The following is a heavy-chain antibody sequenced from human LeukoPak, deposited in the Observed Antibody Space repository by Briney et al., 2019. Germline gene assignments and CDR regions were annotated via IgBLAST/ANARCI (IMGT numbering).Heavy chain of an antibody. V-gene: IGHV4-39*07. Sequence: SETLSLTCTVSGGSISSSSYYWGWIRQPPGKGLEWIGSIYYSGSTNYNPSLKSRVTISVDKSKNQFSLKLSSVTAADTAVYYSARVTTVRYFDWLLEEFDYWGQGTLVTVSS. CDR1: GGSISSSSYY. CDR3: ARVTTVRYFDWLLEEFDY. D-gene: IGHD3-9*01. CDR2: IYYSGST. J-gene: IGHJ4*02.